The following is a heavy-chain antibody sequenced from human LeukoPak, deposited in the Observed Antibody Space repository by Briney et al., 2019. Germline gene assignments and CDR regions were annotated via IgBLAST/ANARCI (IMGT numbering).Heavy chain of an antibody. CDR3: ARGGELWFGELNFDY. Sequence: ASMKVSCKASGYTFTSYAMNWVRQAPGQGLEWMGWINTNTGNPTYAQGFTGRFVFSLDTSVSTAYLQISSLKAEDTAVYYCARGGELWFGELNFDYWGQGTLVTVSS. V-gene: IGHV7-4-1*02. CDR2: INTNTGNP. D-gene: IGHD3-10*01. CDR1: GYTFTSYA. J-gene: IGHJ4*02.